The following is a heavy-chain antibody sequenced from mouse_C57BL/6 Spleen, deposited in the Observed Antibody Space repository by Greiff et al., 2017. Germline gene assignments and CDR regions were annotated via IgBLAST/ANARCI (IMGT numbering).Heavy chain of an antibody. Sequence: QVQLQQSGPELVKPGASVKISCKASGYAFSSSWMNWVKQRPGKGLEWIGRIYPGDGDTNYNGKFKGKATLTADKSSSTAYMQHSSLTSEDSAVYFCARPTVVGPWYFDVWGTGTTVTVSS. J-gene: IGHJ1*03. D-gene: IGHD1-1*01. CDR1: GYAFSSSW. CDR2: IYPGDGDT. CDR3: ARPTVVGPWYFDV. V-gene: IGHV1-82*01.